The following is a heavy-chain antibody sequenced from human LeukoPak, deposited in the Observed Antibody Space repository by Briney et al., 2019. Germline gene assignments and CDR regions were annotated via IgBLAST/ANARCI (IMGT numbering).Heavy chain of an antibody. CDR1: GGSISSYY. CDR3: ARDIVGATDY. CDR2: IYYSGST. V-gene: IGHV4-59*01. Sequence: SETLSLTCTVSGGSISSYYWSWIRQPPGKGLEWIGYIYYSGSTNYNPSLKSRVTISVDTSKNQFSLKLSSVTAAVTAVYYCARDIVGATDYWGQGTLVTVSS. D-gene: IGHD1-26*01. J-gene: IGHJ4*02.